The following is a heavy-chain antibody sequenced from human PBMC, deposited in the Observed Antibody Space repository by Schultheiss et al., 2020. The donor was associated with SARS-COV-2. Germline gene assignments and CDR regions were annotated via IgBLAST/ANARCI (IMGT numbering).Heavy chain of an antibody. Sequence: GGSLRLSCAASGFTFSGSAMHWVRQAPGKGLEWVSSISGSGGSTYYADSVKGRFTISRDNAKNSLYLQMNSLRAEDTAVYYCARDASGSYFGYWGQGTLVTVSS. CDR1: GFTFSGSA. V-gene: IGHV3-21*01. D-gene: IGHD1-26*01. CDR2: ISGSGGST. CDR3: ARDASGSYFGY. J-gene: IGHJ4*02.